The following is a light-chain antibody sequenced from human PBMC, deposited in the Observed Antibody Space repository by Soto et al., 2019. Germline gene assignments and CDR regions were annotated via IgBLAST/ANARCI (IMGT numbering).Light chain of an antibody. CDR1: QSISSW. V-gene: IGKV1-5*03. J-gene: IGKJ1*01. CDR3: QQYNSYSWT. CDR2: KAS. Sequence: DIQMTQSPSTLSASVGDRVTITCRASQSISSWLAWYQQKPGKAPKLLIYKASSLESGVPSRFSGSGSETEFTLNISSLQPDDFATYFCQQYNSYSWTFGQGNKVEIK.